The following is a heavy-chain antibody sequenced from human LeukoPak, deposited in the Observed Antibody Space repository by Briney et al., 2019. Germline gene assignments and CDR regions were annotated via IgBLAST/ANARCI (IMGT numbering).Heavy chain of an antibody. D-gene: IGHD6-19*01. CDR2: ISSSGRTI. Sequence: PGGSLRLSCAASGFPFSSYEINWVRHAPGKGLEWVSYISSSGRTIYYADSVKGRFTISRDNAKKSLYLQMNSLRVEDTAVYYCVNRGWTYYFDHWGQGTLVTVAS. J-gene: IGHJ4*02. V-gene: IGHV3-48*03. CDR3: VNRGWTYYFDH. CDR1: GFPFSSYE.